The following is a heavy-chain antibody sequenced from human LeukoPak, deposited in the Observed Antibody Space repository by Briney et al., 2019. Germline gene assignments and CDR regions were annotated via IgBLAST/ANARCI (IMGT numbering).Heavy chain of an antibody. CDR2: ISSSSSYI. D-gene: IGHD5-12*01. Sequence: PGGSLRLSCAASGFTFSSYSMNWVRQAPGKVLEWVSSISSSSSYIYYADSVKGRFTISRDNAKNSLYLQMNSLRAEDTAVYYCASSFYSGYDSSGLNWFDPWGQGTLVTVSS. V-gene: IGHV3-21*01. CDR1: GFTFSSYS. J-gene: IGHJ5*02. CDR3: ASSFYSGYDSSGLNWFDP.